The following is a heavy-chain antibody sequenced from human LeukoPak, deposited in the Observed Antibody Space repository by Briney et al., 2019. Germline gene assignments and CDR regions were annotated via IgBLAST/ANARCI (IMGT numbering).Heavy chain of an antibody. CDR2: VSGSGGST. CDR1: GFTFSSYA. Sequence: GGSLRLSCVASGFTFSSYAMNWVRQAPGKGLEWVSTVSGSGGSTNHADSVEGRFTISRDNSKNTLYLQMNSLRAEDTAVYYCAKDPADYSSGWYYFDSWGQGTLVTVSS. J-gene: IGHJ4*02. D-gene: IGHD6-19*01. V-gene: IGHV3-23*01. CDR3: AKDPADYSSGWYYFDS.